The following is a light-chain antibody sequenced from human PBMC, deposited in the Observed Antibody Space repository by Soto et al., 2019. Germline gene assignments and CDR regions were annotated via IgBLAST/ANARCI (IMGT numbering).Light chain of an antibody. V-gene: IGKV1-33*01. J-gene: IGKJ4*01. Sequence: DVQMTQSPSSRSAAVGDRVTITCRASQDLSNSLNWYQQKPGKAPKLLIYDASNLETRGPSRFGVSGSGTDFTFATSSLLPEDSATYEGQQDDNLPLTYGGGTKVAVK. CDR1: QDLSNS. CDR3: QQDDNLPLT. CDR2: DAS.